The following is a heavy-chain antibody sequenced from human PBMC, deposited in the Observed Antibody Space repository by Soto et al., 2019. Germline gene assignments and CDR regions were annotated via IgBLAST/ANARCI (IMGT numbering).Heavy chain of an antibody. CDR1: GFTFSSYG. CDR2: IWYDGSNK. D-gene: IGHD4-17*01. V-gene: IGHV3-33*01. Sequence: GGSLRLSCAASGFTFSSYGMHWVRQAPGKGLEWVAVIWYDGSNKYYADSVKGRFTISRDNSKNTLYLQMNSLRAEDTAVYYCAREMTVTTTDPGPYYYYYYMDVWGKGTTVTVSS. J-gene: IGHJ6*03. CDR3: AREMTVTTTDPGPYYYYYYMDV.